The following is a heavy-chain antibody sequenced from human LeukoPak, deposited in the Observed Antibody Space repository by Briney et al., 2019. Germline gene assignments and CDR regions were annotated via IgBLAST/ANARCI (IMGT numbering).Heavy chain of an antibody. Sequence: GGSLRLSCAASGFTFSSYAMSWVRQAPGKGLEWVSGISGSGGSTNYADSVKGRFTISRDNSKNTLYLQMNSLRAEDTAVYYCAKADYYDSSGYYGYWGQGTLVTVSS. J-gene: IGHJ4*02. CDR2: ISGSGGST. CDR3: AKADYYDSSGYYGY. V-gene: IGHV3-23*01. CDR1: GFTFSSYA. D-gene: IGHD3-22*01.